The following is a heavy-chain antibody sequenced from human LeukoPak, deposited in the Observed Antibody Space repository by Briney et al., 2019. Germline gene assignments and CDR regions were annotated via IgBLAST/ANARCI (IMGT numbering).Heavy chain of an antibody. V-gene: IGHV4-38-2*02. Sequence: KSSETLSPTCTVSGYSISSGYYVGWIRQSPGKGLEWIGSIYNSANTYYNPSLKSRITISVDTSKNQFSLRLRYVTAADTATYYCARDRLWIEPLDYWGQGTLVIVSS. CDR2: IYNSANT. CDR1: GYSISSGYY. J-gene: IGHJ4*02. CDR3: ARDRLWIEPLDY. D-gene: IGHD5-18*01.